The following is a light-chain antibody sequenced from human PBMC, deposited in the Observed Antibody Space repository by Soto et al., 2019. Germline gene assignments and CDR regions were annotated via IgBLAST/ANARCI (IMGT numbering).Light chain of an antibody. V-gene: IGLV1-44*01. CDR1: SSNIGTNT. Sequence: QSVLTQPPSASGTPGQRVTISCSGSSSNIGTNTVIWYQQLPGAAPKLLIYSDNQRPSGVPGRFSGSKSGTSASLAISGLPSEDEADYYCAAWDVSLVVFGGGTKLTVL. CDR2: SDN. CDR3: AAWDVSLVV. J-gene: IGLJ2*01.